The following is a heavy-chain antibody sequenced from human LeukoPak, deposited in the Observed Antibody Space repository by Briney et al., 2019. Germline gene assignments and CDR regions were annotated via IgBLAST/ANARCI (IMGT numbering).Heavy chain of an antibody. V-gene: IGHV4-39*07. CDR2: IYYSGST. J-gene: IGHJ3*01. D-gene: IGHD1-26*01. CDR1: GGSISSSSYY. CDR3: ARGSEWAGEGAFDL. Sequence: PSETLSLTCTVSGGSISSSSYYWGWIRQPPGKGLEWIGSIYYSGSTYYNPSLKSRVTISVDTSKNQFSLKLSSVTAADTAVYYCARGSEWAGEGAFDLWGQGTLVTVSS.